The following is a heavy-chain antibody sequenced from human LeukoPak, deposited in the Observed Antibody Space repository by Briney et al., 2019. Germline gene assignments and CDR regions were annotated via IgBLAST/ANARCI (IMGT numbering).Heavy chain of an antibody. J-gene: IGHJ4*02. CDR1: GFTFSDYY. Sequence: GGSLRLSCAASGFTFSDYYMSWIRQAPGKGLEWVSYISSSGSTIYYADSVKGRFTISRDDAKNSLYLQMNSLRAEDTAVYYCAREGLYGGNLYYFDYWGQGTLVTVSS. V-gene: IGHV3-11*04. CDR2: ISSSGSTI. CDR3: AREGLYGGNLYYFDY. D-gene: IGHD4-17*01.